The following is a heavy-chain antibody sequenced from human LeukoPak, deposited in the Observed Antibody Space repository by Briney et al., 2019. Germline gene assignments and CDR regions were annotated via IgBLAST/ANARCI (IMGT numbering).Heavy chain of an antibody. CDR1: GYYFTSYD. V-gene: IGHV1-8*01. J-gene: IGHJ4*02. CDR2: MNPNSGNT. D-gene: IGHD4-17*01. CDR3: ARASYGDYVPDY. Sequence: VSVKVSCKASGYYFTSYDINWVRQATGQGLEWMGWMNPNSGNTGYAQKFQGRITMTRSTSIRTAYMELSSLTSDDTAVYYCARASYGDYVPDYWGQGTLVTVSS.